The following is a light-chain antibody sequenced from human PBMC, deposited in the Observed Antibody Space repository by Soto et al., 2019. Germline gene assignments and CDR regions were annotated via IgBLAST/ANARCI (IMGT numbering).Light chain of an antibody. CDR3: QQYGRTSWT. CDR2: GAS. CDR1: QSVSTNF. V-gene: IGKV3-20*01. Sequence: EIVLTQSPGTLSLSPGEGATLSCRASQSVSTNFFAWYQQKPGQAPRLLIYGASTRATGIPDWFSGSGSGKDFTLTISRLEPEDFAVYYCQQYGRTSWTFGQGTKVEIK. J-gene: IGKJ1*01.